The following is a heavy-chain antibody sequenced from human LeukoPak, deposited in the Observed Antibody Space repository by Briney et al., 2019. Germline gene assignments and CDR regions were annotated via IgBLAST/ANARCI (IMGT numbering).Heavy chain of an antibody. CDR3: ARVKVAVAGIGWFDP. Sequence: GGSLRLSCAASGFTFSRCGMHWVRQAPGKGLEWVSVVYSGGTTYYADSVKGRFTISRDNSKNTLYLQMNSLRAEDTAVYYCARVKVAVAGIGWFDPWGQGSLVTVSS. D-gene: IGHD6-13*01. CDR2: VYSGGTT. V-gene: IGHV3-NL1*01. J-gene: IGHJ5*02. CDR1: GFTFSRCG.